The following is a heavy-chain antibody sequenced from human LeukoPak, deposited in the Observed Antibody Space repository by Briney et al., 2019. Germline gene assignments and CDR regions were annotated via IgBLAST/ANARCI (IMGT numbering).Heavy chain of an antibody. V-gene: IGHV3-53*01. CDR2: MISGGSV. J-gene: IGHJ6*02. Sequence: GGSLRLSCVVSGVDVNNVYMNWVRHSPQKGLEWLSMMISGGSVDYADSVKSRFSISKDTSRNTIYLQMNSLRVEDTAIYYCAKVPEAGTGYGMTSGARGPRSLS. D-gene: IGHD2-2*01. CDR3: AKVPEAGTGYGMTS. CDR1: GVDVNNVY.